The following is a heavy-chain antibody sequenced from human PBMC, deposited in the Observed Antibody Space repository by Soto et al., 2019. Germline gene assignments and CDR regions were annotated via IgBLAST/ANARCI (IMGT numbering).Heavy chain of an antibody. Sequence: SETLSLTCAVSGGSISSSNWWSWVRQPPGKGLEWIGEIYHSGSTNYNPSLKSRVAISVDKSKNQFSLKLSSVTAADTAVYYCGSHDGTGYYGMDVWGQGTTVTVSS. CDR1: GGSISSSNW. CDR2: IYHSGST. D-gene: IGHD3-10*01. J-gene: IGHJ6*02. CDR3: GSHDGTGYYGMDV. V-gene: IGHV4-4*02.